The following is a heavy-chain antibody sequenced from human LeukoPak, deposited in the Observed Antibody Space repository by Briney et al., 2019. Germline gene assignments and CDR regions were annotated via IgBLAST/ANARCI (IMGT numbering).Heavy chain of an antibody. Sequence: KPSETLSLTCPVYGRSFSGYYWSWIRQPPGKGLEWNGEINHSGSTNYNPSLKSRVTISVDTSKNQFSLKLSSVTAADTAVYYCARGLDVVAVAGLYYFDYWGQGTLVTVSS. CDR1: GRSFSGYY. J-gene: IGHJ4*02. V-gene: IGHV4-34*01. CDR3: ARGLDVVAVAGLYYFDY. CDR2: INHSGST. D-gene: IGHD6-19*01.